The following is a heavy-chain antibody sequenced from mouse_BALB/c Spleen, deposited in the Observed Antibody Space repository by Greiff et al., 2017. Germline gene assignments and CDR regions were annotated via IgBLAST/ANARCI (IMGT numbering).Heavy chain of an antibody. J-gene: IGHJ1*01. CDR1: GFTFSDYY. V-gene: IGHV5-4*02. CDR2: ISDGGSYT. CDR3: ARDRGDTVVDWYFDV. Sequence: EVKLVESGGGLVKPGGSLKLSCAASGFTFSDYYMYWVRQTPEKRLEWVATISDGGSYTYYPDSVKGRFTISRDNAKNNLYLQMSSLKSEDTAMYYCARDRGDTVVDWYFDVWGAGTTVTVSA. D-gene: IGHD1-1*01.